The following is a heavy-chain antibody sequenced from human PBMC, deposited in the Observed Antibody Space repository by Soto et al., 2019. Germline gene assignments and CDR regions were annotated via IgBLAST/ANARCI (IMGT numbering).Heavy chain of an antibody. J-gene: IGHJ4*02. V-gene: IGHV3-74*01. CDR1: GFTFSSYW. CDR2: INSDGSST. D-gene: IGHD3-10*01. CDR3: VRVLIAEYYYGSGNFDY. Sequence: GGSLRLSCAASGFTFSSYWMHWVRQAPGKGLVWVSRINSDGSSTSYADSVKGRFTISRDNAKNTLYLQMNSLRAEDTAVYYCVRVLIAEYYYGSGNFDYWGQGTLVTVSS.